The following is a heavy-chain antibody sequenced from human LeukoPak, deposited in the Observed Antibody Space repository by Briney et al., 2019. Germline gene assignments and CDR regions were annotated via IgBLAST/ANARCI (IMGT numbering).Heavy chain of an antibody. D-gene: IGHD1-26*01. CDR1: GFTFSSYG. CDR3: AKDRNEWELLGSYYYYMDV. CDR2: IRYDGSNK. Sequence: GSLRLSCAASGFTFSSYGMHWVRQAPGKGLEWVAFIRYDGSNKYYADSVKGRFTISRDNSKNTLYLQMNSLRAEDTAVYYCAKDRNEWELLGSYYYYMDVWGKGTTVTVSS. J-gene: IGHJ6*03. V-gene: IGHV3-30*02.